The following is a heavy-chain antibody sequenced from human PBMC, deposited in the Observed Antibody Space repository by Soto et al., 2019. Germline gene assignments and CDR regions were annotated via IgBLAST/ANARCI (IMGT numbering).Heavy chain of an antibody. CDR3: AHIVVAGLGYYFDY. J-gene: IGHJ4*02. D-gene: IGHD6-19*01. Sequence: SGPTLVNATQTLTLYCTFSGFSLSRTRMAVGWIRQPPGKALEWLALIYWDDDKRYSPFLKSRLTITKDTSKNQVVLTMSNMDPVDTVRYYCAHIVVAGLGYYFDYWGQGTLVTVSS. CDR1: GFSLSRTRMA. V-gene: IGHV2-5*02. CDR2: IYWDDDK.